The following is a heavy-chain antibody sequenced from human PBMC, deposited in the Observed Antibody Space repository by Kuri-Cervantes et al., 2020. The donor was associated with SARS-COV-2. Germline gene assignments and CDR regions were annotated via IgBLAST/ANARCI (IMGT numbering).Heavy chain of an antibody. Sequence: ASVKVSCKVSGYTLTELSMHWVRQAPGKGLEWMGGFDPEDGETIYAQKFQGRVTMTEDTSTDTAYMELSSLSSVTAADTAVYYCARDLLLWFGETWYAFDIWGQGTMVTVSS. CDR1: GYTLTELS. J-gene: IGHJ3*02. CDR3: ARDLLLWFGETWYAFDI. V-gene: IGHV1-24*01. D-gene: IGHD3-10*01. CDR2: FDPEDGET.